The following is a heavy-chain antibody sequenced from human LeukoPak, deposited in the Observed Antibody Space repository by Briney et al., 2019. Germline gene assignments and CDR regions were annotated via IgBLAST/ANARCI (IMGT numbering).Heavy chain of an antibody. CDR1: GYTFTGYY. J-gene: IGHJ4*02. CDR3: AREGAPQLSSYFDH. CDR2: INPNTGGT. Sequence: GASVKVSCKASGYTFTGYYMHWVRQAPGQGLEWMGWINPNTGGTNFAQRFQGRVTMTRDTSINTAYMELSSLRSDDTAMYYCAREGAPQLSSYFDHWGQGTLVTVSS. V-gene: IGHV1-2*02. D-gene: IGHD1-1*01.